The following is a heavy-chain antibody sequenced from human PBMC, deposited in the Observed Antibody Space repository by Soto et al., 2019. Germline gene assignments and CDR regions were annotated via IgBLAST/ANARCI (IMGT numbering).Heavy chain of an antibody. CDR2: IKQDGSEK. CDR1: GFTFSSYW. V-gene: IGHV3-7*03. D-gene: IGHD6-19*01. J-gene: IGHJ4*02. Sequence: PGGSLRLSCAASGFTFSSYWMSWVRQAPGKGLEWVANIKQDGSEKYYVDSVKGRFTISRDNAKNSLYLQMNSLRAEDTAVYYCAREIGIAVADYFDYWGQGTLVTVSS. CDR3: AREIGIAVADYFDY.